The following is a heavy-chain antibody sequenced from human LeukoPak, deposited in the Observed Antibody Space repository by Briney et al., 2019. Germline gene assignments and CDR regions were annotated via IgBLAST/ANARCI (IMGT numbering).Heavy chain of an antibody. D-gene: IGHD4-23*01. CDR1: GFTFSTHT. CDR2: ISSSSSYI. CDR3: ARDPIRYGGNSATLDY. J-gene: IGHJ4*02. V-gene: IGHV3-21*01. Sequence: GGSLRLSCAASGFTFSTHTMNWVRQAPGKGLEWVSSISSSSSYIYYADSVKGRFTISRDNAKNSLYLQMNTLRAEDTAVYYCARDPIRYGGNSATLDYWGQGTLATVSS.